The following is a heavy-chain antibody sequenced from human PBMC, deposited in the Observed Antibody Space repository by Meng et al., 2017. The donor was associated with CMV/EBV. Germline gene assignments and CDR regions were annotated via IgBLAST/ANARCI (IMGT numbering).Heavy chain of an antibody. D-gene: IGHD2-2*01. Sequence: GESLKISCAASGFTFSSYGMHWVRQAPGKGLERVAFIRYDGSNKYYADSVKGRFTISRDNSKNTLYLQMNSLRAEDTAVYYCAKGPVYCSSTSCSFFDYWGQGTLVTVSS. J-gene: IGHJ4*02. V-gene: IGHV3-30*02. CDR1: GFTFSSYG. CDR3: AKGPVYCSSTSCSFFDY. CDR2: IRYDGSNK.